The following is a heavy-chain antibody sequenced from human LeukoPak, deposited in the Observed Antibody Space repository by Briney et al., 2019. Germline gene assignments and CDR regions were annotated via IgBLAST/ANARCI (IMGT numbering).Heavy chain of an antibody. CDR1: EFSVGSNY. CDR3: ANNHCSSTSCYLAWGPRYYFDY. D-gene: IGHD2-2*01. V-gene: IGHV3-23*01. CDR2: ISGSGGST. Sequence: RPGGSLRLSCAASEFSVGSNYMTWVRQAPGKGLEWVSAISGSGGSTYYADSVKGRFTISRDNSKNTLYLQMNSLRAEDTAVYYCANNHCSSTSCYLAWGPRYYFDYWGQGTLVTVSS. J-gene: IGHJ4*02.